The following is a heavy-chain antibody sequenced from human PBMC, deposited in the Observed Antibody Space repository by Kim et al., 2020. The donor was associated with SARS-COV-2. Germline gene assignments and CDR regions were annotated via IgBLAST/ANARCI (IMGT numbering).Heavy chain of an antibody. Sequence: SETLSLTCTVSGGSISSSSYYWGWIRQPPGKGLEWIGSIYYSGSTYYNPSLKSRVTISVDTSKNQFSLKLSSVTAADTAVYYCARVLLWFGESLGLGMDVWGQGTTVTVSS. J-gene: IGHJ6*02. D-gene: IGHD3-10*01. CDR2: IYYSGST. V-gene: IGHV4-39*01. CDR1: GGSISSSSYY. CDR3: ARVLLWFGESLGLGMDV.